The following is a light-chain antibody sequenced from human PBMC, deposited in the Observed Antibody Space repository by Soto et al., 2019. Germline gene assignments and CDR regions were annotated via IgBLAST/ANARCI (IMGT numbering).Light chain of an antibody. CDR2: RDS. V-gene: IGLV3-9*01. Sequence: SYELTQPLSVSVALGQTARITCGGNNIGGKNVHWYQQKPGQAPVLVIYRDSYRPSGIPERFSGSNSGNTATLTISRAQGGDEADYYCQVWDSSTVVFGGGTQLTVL. CDR3: QVWDSSTVV. J-gene: IGLJ2*01. CDR1: NIGGKN.